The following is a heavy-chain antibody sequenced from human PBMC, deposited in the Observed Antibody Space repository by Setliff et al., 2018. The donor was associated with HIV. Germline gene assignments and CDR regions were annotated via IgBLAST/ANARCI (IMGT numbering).Heavy chain of an antibody. J-gene: IGHJ4*02. CDR1: GASFSDYY. CDR3: ASQPAYSTDWYPPGYFDY. D-gene: IGHD6-19*01. CDR2: INHSGDT. V-gene: IGHV4-34*01. Sequence: SETLSLTCAVYGASFSDYYWTWIRQSPGKGLEWIGEINHSGDTNYNPSLKSRVTLSVDLSKNQFSLKLTSVTAADTAVYYCASQPAYSTDWYPPGYFDYWGQGTLVTVS.